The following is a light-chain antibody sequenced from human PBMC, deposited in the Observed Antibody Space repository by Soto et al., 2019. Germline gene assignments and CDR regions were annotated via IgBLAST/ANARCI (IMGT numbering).Light chain of an antibody. CDR1: GSDVGGYRY. CDR3: DSYTSSSSSV. CDR2: DVS. J-gene: IGLJ1*01. Sequence: QSALTQPASVSGSPGQSIAISCTGTGSDVGGYRYVSWYQQHPGKAPKLIIYDVSNRPSGVSDRFSGSKSGNTASLTISGIQSEDEADYYCDSYTSSSSSVFGTGTKLTVL. V-gene: IGLV2-14*01.